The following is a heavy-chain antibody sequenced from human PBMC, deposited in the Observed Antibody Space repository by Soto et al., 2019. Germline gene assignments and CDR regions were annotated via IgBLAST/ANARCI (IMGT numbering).Heavy chain of an antibody. J-gene: IGHJ4*02. D-gene: IGHD3-3*01. CDR1: GFTFSSYS. CDR3: ARDRGGMRYDFWSGYPDY. V-gene: IGHV3-48*01. Sequence: GGSLRLSCAASGFTFSSYSMNWVRQAPGKGLEWVSYISSSSSTIYYADSVKGRFTISRGNAKNSLYLQMNSLRAEDTAVYYCARDRGGMRYDFWSGYPDYWGQGTLVTVSS. CDR2: ISSSSSTI.